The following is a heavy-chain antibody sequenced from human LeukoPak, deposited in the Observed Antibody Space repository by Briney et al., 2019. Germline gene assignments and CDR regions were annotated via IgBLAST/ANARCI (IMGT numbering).Heavy chain of an antibody. V-gene: IGHV3-20*04. CDR3: ARAQVGYNWFDP. Sequence: PGGSLRLSCAASGLTFDDYGMSWVRQAPGKGLEWVSGINWNGGSTGYADSVKGRFTISRDNAKNSLYLQMDSLRAEDTAVYYCARAQVGYNWFDPWGQGTLVTVSS. CDR1: GLTFDDYG. J-gene: IGHJ5*02. D-gene: IGHD1-26*01. CDR2: INWNGGST.